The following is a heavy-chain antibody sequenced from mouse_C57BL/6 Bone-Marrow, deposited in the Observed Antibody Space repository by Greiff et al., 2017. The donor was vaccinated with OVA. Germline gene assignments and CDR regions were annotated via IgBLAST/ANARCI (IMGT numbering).Heavy chain of an antibody. V-gene: IGHV14-4*01. J-gene: IGHJ3*01. CDR2: IDPENGDT. Sequence: VQLQQSGAELVRPGASVKLSCTASGFNIKDDYMHWVKQRPEQGLEWIGWIDPENGDTEYASKFQGKATITADTSSNTAYLQLSSLTSEDTAVYYCTTYDYYGSSYFWFAYWGQGTLVTVSA. D-gene: IGHD1-1*01. CDR1: GFNIKDDY. CDR3: TTYDYYGSSYFWFAY.